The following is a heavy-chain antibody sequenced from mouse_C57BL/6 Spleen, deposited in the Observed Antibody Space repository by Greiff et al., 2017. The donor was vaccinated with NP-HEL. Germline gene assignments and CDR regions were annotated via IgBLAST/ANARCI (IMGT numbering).Heavy chain of an antibody. D-gene: IGHD2-4*01. V-gene: IGHV1-54*01. CDR2: INPGSGGT. CDR1: GYAFTNYL. J-gene: IGHJ3*01. CDR3: ARSYDYEEAWFAY. Sequence: VQLQQSGAELVRPGTSVKVSCKASGYAFTNYLIEWVKQRPGQGLEWIGVINPGSGGTNYNEKFKGKATLTADKSSSTAYMQLSSLTSEDSAVYFCARSYDYEEAWFAYWGQGTLVTVSA.